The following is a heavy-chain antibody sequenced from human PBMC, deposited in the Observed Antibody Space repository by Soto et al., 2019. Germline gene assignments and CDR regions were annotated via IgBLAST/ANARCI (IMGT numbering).Heavy chain of an antibody. V-gene: IGHV4-34*01. D-gene: IGHD3-22*01. Sequence: QVQLQQRGAGLLKPSETLSLTCAVYGGSFSDYYWSWIRQPPGKGLEWIGEINHRGTTNYTPSLMSRVIISLHTSKNQFSLTLSSVTAADTALYYCARVKYEVVRFFMDFSGMDVWGQGTTVTVAS. CDR2: INHRGTT. CDR3: ARVKYEVVRFFMDFSGMDV. J-gene: IGHJ6*02. CDR1: GGSFSDYY.